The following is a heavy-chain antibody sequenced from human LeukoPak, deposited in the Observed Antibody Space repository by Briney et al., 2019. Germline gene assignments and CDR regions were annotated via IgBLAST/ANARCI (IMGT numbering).Heavy chain of an antibody. J-gene: IGHJ4*02. D-gene: IGHD2-2*01. Sequence: GGSLRLSCAASGFTFSSYGMHWVRQAPGKGLEWVAVISYDGSNKYYADSVKGRFTISRDNSKNTLYLQMNSLRAEDTAVYYCASCGTICSWYFDYWGQGTLVTVSS. V-gene: IGHV3-30*03. CDR1: GFTFSSYG. CDR3: ASCGTICSWYFDY. CDR2: ISYDGSNK.